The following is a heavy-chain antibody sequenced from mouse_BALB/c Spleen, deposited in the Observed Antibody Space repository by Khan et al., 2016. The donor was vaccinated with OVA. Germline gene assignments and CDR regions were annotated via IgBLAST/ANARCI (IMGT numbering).Heavy chain of an antibody. D-gene: IGHD1-1*01. CDR1: GFTFSSYS. CDR3: SRDRNYYGSSFYFDY. CDR2: ITSGGSYT. J-gene: IGHJ2*01. V-gene: IGHV5-6-4*01. Sequence: EVKLEVSGGGLVKPGGSLKLSCAASGFTFSSYSMSWVRQTPEKRLEWVATITSGGSYTYYPDSVKGRFTISRDNARNTLYLHMSSLKSEDTAMYYCSRDRNYYGSSFYFDYWGQGTTLTVSS.